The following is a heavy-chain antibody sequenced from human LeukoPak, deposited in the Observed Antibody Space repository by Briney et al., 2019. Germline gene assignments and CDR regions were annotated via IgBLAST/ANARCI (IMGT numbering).Heavy chain of an antibody. CDR1: GFTFSSYA. J-gene: IGHJ4*02. V-gene: IGHV3-23*01. D-gene: IGHD1-26*01. CDR2: IGGSGGST. Sequence: GGSLRLSCAASGFTFSSYAMSWVRQAPGKGLEWVSAIGGSGGSTYYADSVKGRFTISRDNSKNTLYLQMNSLRAEDTAVYYCAKAGSGSYYGMESHFDYWGQGTLVTVSS. CDR3: AKAGSGSYYGMESHFDY.